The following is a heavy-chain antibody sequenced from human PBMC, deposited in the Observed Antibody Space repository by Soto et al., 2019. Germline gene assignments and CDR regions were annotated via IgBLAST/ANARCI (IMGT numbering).Heavy chain of an antibody. CDR3: ARCIQQDYYYGMDV. D-gene: IGHD5-18*01. CDR2: ISADNGNT. Sequence: ASVKVSCKASGYTFYSHSISWVRQAPGQGLEWMGRISADNGNTKYAQNFRGRVTMTTDTSTSTVYMELRNLRSDDTAVYYCARCIQQDYYYGMDVWGQGTTVTVSS. J-gene: IGHJ6*02. CDR1: GYTFYSHS. V-gene: IGHV1-18*01.